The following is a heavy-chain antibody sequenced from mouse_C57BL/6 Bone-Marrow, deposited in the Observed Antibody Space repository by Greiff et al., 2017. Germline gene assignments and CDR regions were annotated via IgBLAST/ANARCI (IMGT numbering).Heavy chain of an antibody. Sequence: QVQLKQPGAELVRPGSSVKLSCKASGYTFTSYWMHWVKQRPIQGLEWIGNIDPSDSETHYNQKFKDKATLTVDKSYRTAYMQLSSLTSEDAAVYYCARWDYYGSSYNYWGQGTTLTFSS. CDR1: GYTFTSYW. V-gene: IGHV1-52*01. D-gene: IGHD1-1*01. CDR3: ARWDYYGSSYNY. J-gene: IGHJ2*01. CDR2: IDPSDSET.